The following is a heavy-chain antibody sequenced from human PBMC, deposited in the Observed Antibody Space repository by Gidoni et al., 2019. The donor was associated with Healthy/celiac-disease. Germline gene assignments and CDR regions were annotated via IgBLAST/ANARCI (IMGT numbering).Heavy chain of an antibody. Sequence: QVQLQESGPGLVKPSETLSLTCTVSGGSISSYYWSWIRQPPGKGLEWIGYIYYSGSTNYNPSLKSRFTISVDTSKTQFSLKLSSVTAADTAVYYCARQIGMTYRRFDYWGQGTLVTVSS. CDR1: GGSISSYY. V-gene: IGHV4-59*08. CDR2: IYYSGST. J-gene: IGHJ4*02. CDR3: ARQIGMTYRRFDY. D-gene: IGHD1-20*01.